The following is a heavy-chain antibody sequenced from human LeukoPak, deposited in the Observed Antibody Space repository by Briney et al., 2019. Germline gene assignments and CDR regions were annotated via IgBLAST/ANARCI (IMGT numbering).Heavy chain of an antibody. V-gene: IGHV3-23*01. J-gene: IGHJ5*02. Sequence: GGSLRLSCAASGFTFDSYAMSWVRQAPGKGLEWVSAVSRFGGTTYYADSAKGRFTISRDNSNNTVYLQMNSLRVGDTALYYCVKHVGSRWSNNRFNPWGQGTLVTVS. CDR1: GFTFDSYA. CDR2: VSRFGGTT. D-gene: IGHD6-13*01. CDR3: VKHVGSRWSNNRFNP.